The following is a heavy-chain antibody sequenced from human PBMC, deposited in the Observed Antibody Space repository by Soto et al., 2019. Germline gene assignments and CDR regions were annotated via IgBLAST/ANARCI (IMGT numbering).Heavy chain of an antibody. D-gene: IGHD3-10*01. CDR1: GYTFTGYY. Sequence: QVQLVQSGAEVKKPGASVKVSCKASGYTFTGYYMHWVRQAPGQGLEWMGWINPNSGGTNYAQKFQGWVTMTRDTSISTAYMELSRLRSDDTAVYYCAREWGDYYGSGSYSKRYNWFDPWGQGTLVTVSS. CDR3: AREWGDYYGSGSYSKRYNWFDP. CDR2: INPNSGGT. V-gene: IGHV1-2*04. J-gene: IGHJ5*02.